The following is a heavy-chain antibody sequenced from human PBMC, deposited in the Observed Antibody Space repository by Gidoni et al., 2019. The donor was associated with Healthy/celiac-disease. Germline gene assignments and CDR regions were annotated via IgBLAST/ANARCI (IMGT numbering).Heavy chain of an antibody. Sequence: EVQLVESGGGLIQPGGSLRLSCAASGFTVSSNYMSWVRQAPGKGLEWVSVIYSGGSTYYADSVKGRFTISRDNSKNTLYLQMNSLRAEDTAVYYCARGAYDYVWGSYRYTGYYFDYWGQGTLVTVSS. V-gene: IGHV3-53*01. D-gene: IGHD3-16*02. CDR1: GFTVSSNY. CDR2: IYSGGST. CDR3: ARGAYDYVWGSYRYTGYYFDY. J-gene: IGHJ4*02.